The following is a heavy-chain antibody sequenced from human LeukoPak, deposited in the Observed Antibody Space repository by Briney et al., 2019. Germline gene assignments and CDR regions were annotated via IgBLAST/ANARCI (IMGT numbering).Heavy chain of an antibody. J-gene: IGHJ4*02. Sequence: GGSLRLSCGASGFLFDTHDMHWVRQAPGKGLEWVAFIQFDGTRTYYRDSVKGRFTISSDNSRNTLYLQMNSLRREDTALYFCAKPSGSGVDYWGQGTRVIVSS. CDR3: AKPSGSGVDY. CDR1: GFLFDTHD. CDR2: IQFDGTRT. V-gene: IGHV3-30*02. D-gene: IGHD6-25*01.